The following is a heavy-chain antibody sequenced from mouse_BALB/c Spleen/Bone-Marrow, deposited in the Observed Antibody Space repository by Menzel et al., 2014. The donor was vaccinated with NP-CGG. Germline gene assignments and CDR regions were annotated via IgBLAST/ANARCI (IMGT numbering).Heavy chain of an antibody. CDR2: IYPGDGDT. V-gene: IGHV1-87*01. J-gene: IGHJ2*01. CDR3: ARRRREYYFDY. CDR1: GYTFTSYW. D-gene: IGHD2-12*01. Sequence: QVQLQQPGAELARPGASVKLSCKASGYTFTSYWMQWVKQRPGQGLEWIGAIYPGDGDTRYTQKFKGKATLTADKSSSTAYMQLSSLASEDSAVYYCARRRREYYFDYWGQGTTLPVSS.